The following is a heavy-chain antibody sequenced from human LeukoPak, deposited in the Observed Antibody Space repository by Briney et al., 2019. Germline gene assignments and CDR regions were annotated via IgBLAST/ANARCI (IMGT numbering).Heavy chain of an antibody. V-gene: IGHV4-31*03. J-gene: IGHJ3*02. CDR1: GGSISSGGYY. CDR3: ARDPWQWVVPAAMPDDAFDI. Sequence: PSETLSLTCTVSGGSISSGGYYWSWIRQHPGKGLEWIGYIYYSGSTYYNPSLKSRVTISVDTSKNQFSLKLSSVTAADTAVYYCARDPWQWVVPAAMPDDAFDIWGQGTMVTVSS. CDR2: IYYSGST. D-gene: IGHD2-2*01.